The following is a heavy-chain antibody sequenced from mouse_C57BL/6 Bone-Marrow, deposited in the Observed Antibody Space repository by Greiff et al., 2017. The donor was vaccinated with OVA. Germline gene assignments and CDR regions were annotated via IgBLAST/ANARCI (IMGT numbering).Heavy chain of an antibody. D-gene: IGHD1-1*01. Sequence: QVQLQQSVPELVKPGASVKISCKASGYAFSSSWMNWVKQRPGKGLEWIGRIYPGDGDTNYNGKFKGKATLTADKSSSTAYMQLSSLTSEDSAVYFCAISPITTVVDYAMDYWGQGTSVTVSS. CDR1: GYAFSSSW. V-gene: IGHV1-82*01. CDR3: AISPITTVVDYAMDY. J-gene: IGHJ4*01. CDR2: IYPGDGDT.